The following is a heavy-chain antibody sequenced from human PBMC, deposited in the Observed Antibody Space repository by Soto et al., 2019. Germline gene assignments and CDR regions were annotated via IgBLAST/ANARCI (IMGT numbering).Heavy chain of an antibody. Sequence: ASVTVSCKSSGYTFTSYAMHWVRLAPGQRLEWMGWINAGNGNTKYSQKFQGRVTITRDTSASTAYMELNSLRDEDTAVFFCARGQHRYCSGGNCYSDWSWGQGTLVTLSS. D-gene: IGHD2-15*01. CDR2: INAGNGNT. CDR1: GYTFTSYA. V-gene: IGHV1-3*01. CDR3: ARGQHRYCSGGNCYSDWS. J-gene: IGHJ4*02.